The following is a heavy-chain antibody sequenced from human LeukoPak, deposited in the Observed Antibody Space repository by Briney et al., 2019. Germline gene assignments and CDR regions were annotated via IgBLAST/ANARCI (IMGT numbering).Heavy chain of an antibody. CDR2: ISSSSSYI. V-gene: IGHV3-21*01. D-gene: IGHD3-22*01. J-gene: IGHJ4*02. Sequence: GGSLRLSCAASGFTFSSYSMNWVRQAPGKGLEWVSSISSSSSYIYYADSVKGRFTISRDNAKNSLDLQMNSLRAEDTAVYYCARGLPTYYYDSSGYSPFGYWGQGTLVTVSS. CDR3: ARGLPTYYYDSSGYSPFGY. CDR1: GFTFSSYS.